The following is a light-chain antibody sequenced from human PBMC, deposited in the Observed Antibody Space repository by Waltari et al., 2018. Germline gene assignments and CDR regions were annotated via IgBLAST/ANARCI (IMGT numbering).Light chain of an antibody. V-gene: IGLV1-44*01. CDR3: AAWDDSLNGWV. CDR2: NND. Sequence: QSVLTQPPSASGTPGQRVTLSCSGISPSIGTNTLNWYQHLPGTAPKLLIYNNDKRPSGVPDRFSGSKSGTSASLAISGLQSEDEADYYCAAWDDSLNGWVFGGGTKLTVL. J-gene: IGLJ3*02. CDR1: SPSIGTNT.